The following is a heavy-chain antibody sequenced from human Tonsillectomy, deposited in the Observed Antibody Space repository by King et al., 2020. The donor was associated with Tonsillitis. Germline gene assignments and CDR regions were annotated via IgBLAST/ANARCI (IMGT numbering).Heavy chain of an antibody. V-gene: IGHV4-39*01. CDR3: ARSPVTIITQAYFDY. D-gene: IGHD3-22*01. CDR1: GGSVTDKTYY. CDR2: SYYSGST. Sequence: QLQESGPGLVKPSETLSLTCTVSGGSVTDKTYYWGWIRQPPGKGLEWIGSSYYSGSTYYNPSLKSRVAISVDTSKNQFSLTLRSVTAADSAVYYCARSPVTIITQAYFDYWGQGTLVTVSS. J-gene: IGHJ4*02.